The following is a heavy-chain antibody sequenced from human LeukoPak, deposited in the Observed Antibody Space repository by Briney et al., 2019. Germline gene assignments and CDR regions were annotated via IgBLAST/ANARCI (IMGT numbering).Heavy chain of an antibody. V-gene: IGHV3-23*01. J-gene: IGHJ4*02. CDR2: ISGSGGST. D-gene: IGHD3-10*01. CDR3: AKDFVRGIDYFDY. Sequence: GGSLRLSCAASGFTFTSYAMSWVRQAPGKGLEWVSAISGSGGSTYYADSVKGRFTISRDNSKNTLYLQMNSLRAEDTAVYYCAKDFVRGIDYFDYWGQGTLVTVSS. CDR1: GFTFTSYA.